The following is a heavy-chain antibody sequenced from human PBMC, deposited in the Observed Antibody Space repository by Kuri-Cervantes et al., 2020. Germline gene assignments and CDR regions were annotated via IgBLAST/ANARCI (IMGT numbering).Heavy chain of an antibody. Sequence: GESLKISCAASGFTFSSYDMHWVRQATGKGLEWVSAIGTAGDTYYPGSVKGRFTISRENAKNSLYLQMNSLRAGDTAVYYRARVLPKYYDFWSGFHYYYYGMDVWGQGTTVTVSS. V-gene: IGHV3-13*01. CDR1: GFTFSSYD. CDR3: ARVLPKYYDFWSGFHYYYYGMDV. CDR2: IGTAGDT. D-gene: IGHD3-3*01. J-gene: IGHJ6*02.